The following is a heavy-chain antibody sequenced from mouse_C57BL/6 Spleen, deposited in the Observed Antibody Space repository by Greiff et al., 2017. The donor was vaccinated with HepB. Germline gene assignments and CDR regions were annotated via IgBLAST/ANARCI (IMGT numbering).Heavy chain of an antibody. V-gene: IGHV5-4*01. CDR3: ARDPTVVGGLGRDYFDY. D-gene: IGHD1-1*01. Sequence: DVHLVESGGGLVKPGGSLKLSCAASGFTFSSYAMSWVRQTPEKRLEWVATISDGGSYTYYPDNVKGRFTISRDNAKNNLYLQMSHLKSEDTAMYYCARDPTVVGGLGRDYFDYWGQGTTLTVSS. J-gene: IGHJ2*01. CDR1: GFTFSSYA. CDR2: ISDGGSYT.